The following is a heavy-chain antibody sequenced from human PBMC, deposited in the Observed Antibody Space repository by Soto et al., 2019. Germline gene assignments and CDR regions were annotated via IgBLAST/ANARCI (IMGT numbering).Heavy chain of an antibody. D-gene: IGHD2-15*01. CDR1: GFSLSTSGVG. J-gene: IGHJ4*02. V-gene: IGHV2-5*02. Sequence: QITLKESGPTLVKPTQTLTLTGTFSGFSLSTSGVGVGWIRQPPGKALEWLALIYWDDDKRYSPSLKSRLTITKDTSKNQVVLTMTNMDPVDTATYYCAHRRSYCSGGSCYSDFDYWGQGTLVTVSS. CDR2: IYWDDDK. CDR3: AHRRSYCSGGSCYSDFDY.